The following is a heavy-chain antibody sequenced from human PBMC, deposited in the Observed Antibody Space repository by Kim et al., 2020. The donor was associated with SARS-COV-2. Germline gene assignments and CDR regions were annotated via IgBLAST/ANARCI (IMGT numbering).Heavy chain of an antibody. D-gene: IGHD3-3*01. CDR1: GFTFGDYA. J-gene: IGHJ4*02. V-gene: IGHV3-49*03. Sequence: GGSLRLSCTASGFTFGDYAMSWFRQAPGKGLEWVGFIRSKAYGGTTEYAASVKGRFTISRDDSKSIAYLQMNSLKTEDTAVYYCTRAISGYYITSFDYWGQGTLVTVSS. CDR3: TRAISGYYITSFDY. CDR2: IRSKAYGGTT.